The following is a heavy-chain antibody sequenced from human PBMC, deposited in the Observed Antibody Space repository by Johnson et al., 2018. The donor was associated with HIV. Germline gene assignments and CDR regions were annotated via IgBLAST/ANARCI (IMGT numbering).Heavy chain of an antibody. Sequence: EVQLVESGGGLVQPGGSLRLSCAASGFTFSSYWMSWVRQAPGKGLEWVANIKQDGSEKYYVDSVKGRFTISRDNANNSLYLQMNSLRAEDTAVYYCARDSSSWSEDAFDIWGQGTLVTVSS. J-gene: IGHJ3*02. CDR1: GFTFSSYW. V-gene: IGHV3-7*03. CDR3: ARDSSSWSEDAFDI. D-gene: IGHD6-13*01. CDR2: IKQDGSEK.